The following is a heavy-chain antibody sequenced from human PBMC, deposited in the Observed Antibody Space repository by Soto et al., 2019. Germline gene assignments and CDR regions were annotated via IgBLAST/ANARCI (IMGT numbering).Heavy chain of an antibody. D-gene: IGHD2-2*01. J-gene: IGHJ5*02. CDR3: ARVLCSSTTFYFPDWFDP. Sequence: SETLSLPCTVSGGSISRGANYWSWVRQGPGKGLEWIGNIYYSGSAYYNPSLKGLLTFSVITTQPSSSLKLTSVTAADSAVYYCARVLCSSTTFYFPDWFDPWGQGTLVTVSS. CDR1: GGSISRGANY. CDR2: IYYSGSA. V-gene: IGHV4-31*01.